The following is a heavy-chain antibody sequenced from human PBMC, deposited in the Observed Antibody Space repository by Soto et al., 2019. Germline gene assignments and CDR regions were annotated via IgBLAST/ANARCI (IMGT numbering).Heavy chain of an antibody. V-gene: IGHV4-30-2*01. CDR2: IYHSGST. J-gene: IGHJ5*02. D-gene: IGHD6-13*01. CDR3: ARGVAAAGTRMDWTWFDP. Sequence: QLQLQESGSGLVKPSQTLSLTCAVSGGSISSGGYSWSWIRQPPGKGLEWIGYIYHSGSTYYNPSLKSRVTISVDRSKNQFSLKLSSVTAADTAVYYCARGVAAAGTRMDWTWFDPWGQGTLVTVSS. CDR1: GGSISSGGYS.